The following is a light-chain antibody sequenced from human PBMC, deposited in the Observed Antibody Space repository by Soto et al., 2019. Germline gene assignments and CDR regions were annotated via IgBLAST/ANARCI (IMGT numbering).Light chain of an antibody. CDR1: QTISSW. Sequence: DIPMTQSPSTLSGSLSDRVHIXSRASQTISSWLAWYQQKPGKAPKLLIFDASSLENGVPSRFSGSGSGTEFTLTITGLQPDDFATYYYQQYNTYWTFGQGTKVDIK. J-gene: IGKJ1*01. CDR3: QQYNTYWT. V-gene: IGKV1-5*01. CDR2: DAS.